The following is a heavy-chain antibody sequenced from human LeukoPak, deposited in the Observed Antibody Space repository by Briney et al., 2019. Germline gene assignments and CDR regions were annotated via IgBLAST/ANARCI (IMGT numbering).Heavy chain of an antibody. V-gene: IGHV4-34*01. D-gene: IGHD2-2*01. CDR1: GGSLSGYY. CDR3: ARGPAAIWSGWFDP. J-gene: IGHJ5*02. CDR2: INHSGST. Sequence: SETLSLTCAVYGGSLSGYYWSWIRQPPGKGLEWIGEINHSGSTNYNPSLKSRVTISVDTSKNQFSLKLSSVTAADTAVYYCARGPAAIWSGWFDPWGQGTLVTVSS.